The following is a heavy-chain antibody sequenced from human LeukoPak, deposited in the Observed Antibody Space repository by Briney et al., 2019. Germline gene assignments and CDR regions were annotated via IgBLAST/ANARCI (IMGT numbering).Heavy chain of an antibody. J-gene: IGHJ4*02. CDR3: AKHPEGYCSSTSCFIDY. D-gene: IGHD2-2*01. V-gene: IGHV3-23*01. Sequence: GGSLRLSCTXSGFAFSSYAMSWVRQAPGVGLEWVSAIDGGGGRTWHADSVRGRFTISRDNSKNKLFMQMNSLRAEDTAVYYCAKHPEGYCSSTSCFIDYCGQGTLLTVSS. CDR2: IDGGGGRT. CDR1: GFAFSSYA.